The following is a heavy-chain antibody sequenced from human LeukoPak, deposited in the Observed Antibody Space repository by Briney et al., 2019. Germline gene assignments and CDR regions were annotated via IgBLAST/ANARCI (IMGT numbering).Heavy chain of an antibody. J-gene: IGHJ4*02. CDR3: ARDRRYYDSSGYAFDY. D-gene: IGHD3-22*01. V-gene: IGHV3-21*01. CDR2: ISSSSSYI. CDR1: EFTFSRYS. Sequence: PGGSLRLSCEASEFTFSRYSMNWVRQAPGKGLEWVSSISSSSSYIYYADSVKGRFTISRDNAKNSLYLQMNSLRAEDTAVYYCARDRRYYDSSGYAFDYWGQGTLVTVSS.